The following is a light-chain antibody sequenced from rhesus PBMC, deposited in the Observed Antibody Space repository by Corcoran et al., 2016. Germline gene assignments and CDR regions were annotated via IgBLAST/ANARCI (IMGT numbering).Light chain of an antibody. Sequence: EIVMTQSPATLSLSPGEGATLSCRASQSVSSNLAWYQQKPGQAPRLLIYGASNRATGIPDRFSGSGSGKEFPLTMKNLEPEDFAVYFCQQYSDWYSFGQGTKVEIK. CDR2: GAS. V-gene: IGKV3-42*03. CDR1: QSVSSN. J-gene: IGKJ2*01. CDR3: QQYSDWYS.